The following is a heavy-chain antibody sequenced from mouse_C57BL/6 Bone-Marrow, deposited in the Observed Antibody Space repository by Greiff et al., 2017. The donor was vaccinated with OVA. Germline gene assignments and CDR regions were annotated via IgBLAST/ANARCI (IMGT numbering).Heavy chain of an antibody. CDR2: INPNNGGT. CDR1: GYTFTDYY. CDR3: ARHDGYLLYYAMDY. V-gene: IGHV1-26*01. D-gene: IGHD2-3*01. Sequence: VQLQQSGPELVKPGASVKISCKASGYTFTDYYMNWVKQSHGKSLEWIGDINPNNGGTSYNQKFKGKATLTVDKSSSTAYMELRSLTSEDSAVYYCARHDGYLLYYAMDYWGQGTSVTVSS. J-gene: IGHJ4*01.